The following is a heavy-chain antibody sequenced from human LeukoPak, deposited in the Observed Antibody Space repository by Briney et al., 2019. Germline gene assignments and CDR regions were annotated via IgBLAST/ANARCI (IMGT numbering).Heavy chain of an antibody. CDR1: GGSISRFY. J-gene: IGHJ4*02. Sequence: SETLSLTCTISGGSISRFYWSWIRQPAGKGLEWIGRINISGSTNYNSSLKSRVTMSVDTSKNQFSLKLTSVTAADTAVYYCARGTADLDYWGQGTLVTVSS. CDR2: INISGST. D-gene: IGHD6-13*01. V-gene: IGHV4-4*07. CDR3: ARGTADLDY.